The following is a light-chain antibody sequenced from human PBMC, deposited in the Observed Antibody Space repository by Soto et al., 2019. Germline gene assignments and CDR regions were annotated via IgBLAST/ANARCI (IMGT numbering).Light chain of an antibody. J-gene: IGKJ1*01. Sequence: DIQMTQSPSSLSAFVGDRVTSTCRARQSISTYLIWYQQKPGKAPKLLIYATSTLQSGVPSRFSGSGSGTDFTLTISSLQPEDFATYYCQQSYSTPPGTFDPGTQVEIK. CDR1: QSISTY. CDR3: QQSYSTPPGT. CDR2: ATS. V-gene: IGKV1-39*01.